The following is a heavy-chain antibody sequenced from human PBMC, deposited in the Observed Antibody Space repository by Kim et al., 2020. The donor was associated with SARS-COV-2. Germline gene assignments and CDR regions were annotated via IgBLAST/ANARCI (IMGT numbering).Heavy chain of an antibody. D-gene: IGHD3-22*01. CDR2: IYSGGSST. V-gene: IGHV3-23*03. J-gene: IGHJ3*02. Sequence: GGSLRLSCAASGFTFSSYAMSWVRQAPGKGLEWVSAIYSGGSSTYYADSVKGRFTISRDNSKNTLYLQMNSLRADDTAVYYCAKEKAGDSSGYCPGGDAFDIWGQGTMVTVSS. CDR1: GFTFSSYA. CDR3: AKEKAGDSSGYCPGGDAFDI.